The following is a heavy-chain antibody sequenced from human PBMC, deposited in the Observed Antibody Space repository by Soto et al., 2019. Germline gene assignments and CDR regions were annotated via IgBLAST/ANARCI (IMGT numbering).Heavy chain of an antibody. CDR1: GFTFSSYG. J-gene: IGHJ4*02. CDR3: AKASSPDY. Sequence: QVQLVESGGGVVQPGRSLRLSCAASGFTFSSYGMHWVRQAPGKGLEWVAVISYDGSNKYYADSVKGRFTISRDNSKNTLYLQMNSLRAEDTAVYYCAKASSPDYWGQGTLVTVSS. CDR2: ISYDGSNK. V-gene: IGHV3-30*18.